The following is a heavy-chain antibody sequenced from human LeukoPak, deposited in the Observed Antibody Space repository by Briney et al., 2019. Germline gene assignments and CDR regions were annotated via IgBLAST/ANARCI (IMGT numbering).Heavy chain of an antibody. D-gene: IGHD4-11*01. Sequence: PGRSLRLSCAASGFTFTDYSMHWVRQAPGKGLEWVAVISYDGNNKDYADSVKGRITISRDNSKNTLYLQLNSLRPEDTAVYYCASSLTTHYYYMDVWGNGTTVTVSS. CDR3: ASSLTTHYYYMDV. J-gene: IGHJ6*03. CDR1: GFTFTDYS. V-gene: IGHV3-30*04. CDR2: ISYDGNNK.